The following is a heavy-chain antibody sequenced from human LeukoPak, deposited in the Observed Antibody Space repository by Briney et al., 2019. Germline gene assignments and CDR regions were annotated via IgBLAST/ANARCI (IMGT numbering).Heavy chain of an antibody. J-gene: IGHJ6*03. CDR3: ARAVGYCSGGSCDCFLYYMDV. D-gene: IGHD2-15*01. CDR2: INWNGGST. Sequence: GGSLRLSCAASGFTFDDYGMSWVRQAPGKGLEWVSGINWNGGSTGYADSVKGRFTISRDNAKNSLYLQMNSLRAEDTALYYCARAVGYCSGGSCDCFLYYMDVWGKGTTVTVSS. V-gene: IGHV3-20*04. CDR1: GFTFDDYG.